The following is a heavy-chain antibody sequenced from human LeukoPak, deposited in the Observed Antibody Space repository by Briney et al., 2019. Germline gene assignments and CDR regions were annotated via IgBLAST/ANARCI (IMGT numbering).Heavy chain of an antibody. V-gene: IGHV3-30*02. CDR3: AKDIPYSSSWYNWFDP. CDR2: INDDGSKK. J-gene: IGHJ5*02. CDR1: GFTFSTCG. D-gene: IGHD6-13*01. Sequence: PGGSLRLSCAASGFTFSTCGMHWVRQAPGKGLEWVAFINDDGSKKDYADSVKGRLTISRDTSKNTLYLQMNSLRAEDTAVYYCAKDIPYSSSWYNWFDPWGQGTLVTVSS.